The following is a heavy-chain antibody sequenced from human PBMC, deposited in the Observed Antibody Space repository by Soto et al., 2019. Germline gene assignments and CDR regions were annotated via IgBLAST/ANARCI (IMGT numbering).Heavy chain of an antibody. CDR1: GGSISSYY. CDR2: IYYSGST. D-gene: IGHD4-17*01. J-gene: IGHJ4*02. Sequence: PWETLSLTCTVSGGSISSYYWSWIRQPPGKGLEWIGYIYYSGSTNYNPSLKSRVTISVDTSKNQFSLKLSSVTAADTAVYYCARRYGGHFDYWGQGTLVTVSS. CDR3: ARRYGGHFDY. V-gene: IGHV4-59*08.